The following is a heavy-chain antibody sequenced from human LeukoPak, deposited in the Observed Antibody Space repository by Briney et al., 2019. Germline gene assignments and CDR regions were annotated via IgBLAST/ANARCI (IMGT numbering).Heavy chain of an antibody. J-gene: IGHJ4*02. D-gene: IGHD3-10*01. CDR3: ASSSRGALDY. V-gene: IGHV3-21*04. CDR2: ISSSSTYI. CDR1: GFTFSSYS. Sequence: GESLRLSCAASGFTFSSYSMNWVRQAPGKGLERVSSISSSSTYIYYADSVKGRFTISRDNAKNSLYLQMNSLSAGDQVVLYCASSSRGALDYWGQGTLVTVSS.